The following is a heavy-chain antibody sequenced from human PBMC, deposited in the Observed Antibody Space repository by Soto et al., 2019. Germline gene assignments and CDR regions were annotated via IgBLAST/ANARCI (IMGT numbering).Heavy chain of an antibody. D-gene: IGHD3-3*01. V-gene: IGHV1-2*02. CDR2: INPNSGGT. CDR3: ARVLRFSSGFDY. Sequence: ASVEVSCKASGYTFTGYYMHWVRQAPGQGLEWMGWINPNSGGTNYAQKFQGRVTMTRDTSISTAYMELSRLRSDDTAVYYCARVLRFSSGFDYWGQGTLVTVSS. CDR1: GYTFTGYY. J-gene: IGHJ4*02.